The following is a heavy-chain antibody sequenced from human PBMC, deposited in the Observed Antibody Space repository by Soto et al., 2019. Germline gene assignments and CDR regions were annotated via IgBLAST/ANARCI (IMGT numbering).Heavy chain of an antibody. J-gene: IGHJ3*02. V-gene: IGHV4-4*07. CDR1: GGSISSYY. Sequence: SETLSLTRTVSGGSISSYYWNWLRQQPGKGLEWVGSIYTSGSTNYNPSLKSRATMSVDTSKNQFSLKLSSVTAADTAVYYCAREVDKVDYGGYGEENDAFDIWGQGKMVT. D-gene: IGHD4-17*01. CDR2: IYTSGST. CDR3: AREVDKVDYGGYGEENDAFDI.